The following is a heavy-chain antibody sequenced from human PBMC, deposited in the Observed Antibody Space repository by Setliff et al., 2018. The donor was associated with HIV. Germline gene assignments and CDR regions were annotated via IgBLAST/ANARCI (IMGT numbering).Heavy chain of an antibody. J-gene: IGHJ3*02. Sequence: SETLSLTRTVSGAGIISYSWSWIRQPAGKGLEWIGRVYSSGSTNYNPSLRNRLTMSVDTSKKQFSLKLSSVTAADTAVYYCARGSVIVADALDIWGQGTMVTVSS. CDR1: GAGIISYS. CDR3: ARGSVIVADALDI. CDR2: VYSSGST. D-gene: IGHD1-26*01. V-gene: IGHV4-4*07.